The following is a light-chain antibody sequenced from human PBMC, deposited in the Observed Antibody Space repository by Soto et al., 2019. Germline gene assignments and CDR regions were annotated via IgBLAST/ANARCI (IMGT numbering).Light chain of an antibody. V-gene: IGKV3D-15*02. CDR3: QQYHNSPIT. CDR1: QSVSSN. CDR2: DVS. J-gene: IGKJ5*01. Sequence: EIVMTQSPATLSVSPGERATLSCRASQSVSSNLAWYQQKPGQAPRLLIYDVSSRATGIPDRFSGSGSGTDFTLTISRLEPEDFAVYYCQQYHNSPITFGQGTRLEIK.